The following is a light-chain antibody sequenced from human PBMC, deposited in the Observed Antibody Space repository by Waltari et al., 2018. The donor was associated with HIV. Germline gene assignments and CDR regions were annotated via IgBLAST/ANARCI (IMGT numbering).Light chain of an antibody. J-gene: IGLJ3*02. CDR2: EVS. V-gene: IGLV2-8*01. CDR1: SSDVAPYNY. CDR3: SSYAGSNIWV. Sequence: QSALTQPPSASGSPGQSVTISCTGTSSDVAPYNYVCWHQQYPGKAPKLMIYEVSKRPSGVPDRFSGSKSGNTASLTVSGLQAEDEADYYCSSYAGSNIWVFGGGTKLTVL.